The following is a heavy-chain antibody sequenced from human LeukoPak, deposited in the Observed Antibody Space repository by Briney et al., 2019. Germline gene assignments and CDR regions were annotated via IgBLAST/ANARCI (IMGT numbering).Heavy chain of an antibody. CDR3: VKDIQLTY. D-gene: IGHD2-21*01. Sequence: AGGSLRLSCAASGFGFSGAAMTWVRQAPGKGLEWVSLISSSGANTYYADSVKGRFTISRDNSKNTLFLQMNSLRAEDTAMYYCVKDIQLTYWGQGTLVTVSS. V-gene: IGHV3-23*01. J-gene: IGHJ4*02. CDR2: ISSSGANT. CDR1: GFGFSGAA.